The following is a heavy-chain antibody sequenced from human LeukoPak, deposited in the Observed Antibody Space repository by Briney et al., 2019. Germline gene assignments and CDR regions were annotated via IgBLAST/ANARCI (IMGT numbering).Heavy chain of an antibody. CDR2: ILEDESAK. CDR3: ARGQGDI. V-gene: IGHV3-7*01. J-gene: IGHJ6*02. CDR1: GFTASSHW. Sequence: GGSLRLSCVVSGFTASSHWMSWVRRAPGKGLEWVAIILEDESAKYYVDSVKGRFTISRGNAENSLYLQMNSLRVEDTAVYYCARGQGDIWGQGTKVTVSS.